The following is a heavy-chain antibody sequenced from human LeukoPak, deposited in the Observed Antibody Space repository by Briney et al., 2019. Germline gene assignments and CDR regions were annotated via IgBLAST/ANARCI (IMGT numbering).Heavy chain of an antibody. V-gene: IGHV4-4*02. CDR3: ARVPFPYGDYPEGII. Sequence: PSGTLSLTCAVSGGSITSSNWWTWVRQPPGKGLEWIGEIYYSGSTNYNPPLKSRVTISMDKSKNQFSLELTSVTAADTAMYYCARVPFPYGDYPEGIIWGQGTMVTVSS. D-gene: IGHD4-17*01. CDR2: IYYSGST. CDR1: GGSITSSNW. J-gene: IGHJ3*02.